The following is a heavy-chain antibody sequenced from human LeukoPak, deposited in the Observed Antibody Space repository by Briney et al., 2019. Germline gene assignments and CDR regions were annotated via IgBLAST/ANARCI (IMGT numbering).Heavy chain of an antibody. V-gene: IGHV1-18*01. CDR3: ARDQLRYYGSGSYYSDMDV. CDR2: ISAYSGVT. CDR1: GYTFTGYA. D-gene: IGHD3-10*01. Sequence: ASVRVSCKASGYTFTGYAVSWVRQAPGQGLEWIGWISAYSGVTNYAQKFQGRVTMTTDTSTTTGYMELRSLRSDDTAVYYCARDQLRYYGSGSYYSDMDVWGQGTTVTVSS. J-gene: IGHJ6*02.